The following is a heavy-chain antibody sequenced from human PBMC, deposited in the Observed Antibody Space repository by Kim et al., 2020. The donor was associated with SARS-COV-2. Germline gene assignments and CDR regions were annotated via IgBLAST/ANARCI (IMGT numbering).Heavy chain of an antibody. V-gene: IGHV4-34*01. Sequence: SETLSLTCAVYGGSFSGYYWSWIRQPPGKGLEWIGEINHSGSTNYNPSLKSRVTISVDTSKNQFSLKLSSVTAADTAVYYCARGGGGTTVVTLGWGDYYYYRMDVWGQGTALTVPS. CDR2: INHSGST. D-gene: IGHD4-17*01. CDR1: GGSFSGYY. J-gene: IGHJ6*02. CDR3: ARGGGGTTVVTLGWGDYYYYRMDV.